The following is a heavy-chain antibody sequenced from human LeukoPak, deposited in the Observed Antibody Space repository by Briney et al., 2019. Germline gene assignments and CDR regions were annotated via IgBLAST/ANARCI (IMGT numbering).Heavy chain of an antibody. Sequence: GGSLRLSCAASGFTFSTYAMTWVRQAPGKGLEWVSTISGPGGNTNYADSAKGRFTISRDNSKNTLYLQMDSLRADDTAVYYCAKDRCSPTSCYDVDYWGQGTLVTVSS. D-gene: IGHD2-2*01. V-gene: IGHV3-23*01. CDR3: AKDRCSPTSCYDVDY. CDR1: GFTFSTYA. J-gene: IGHJ4*02. CDR2: ISGPGGNT.